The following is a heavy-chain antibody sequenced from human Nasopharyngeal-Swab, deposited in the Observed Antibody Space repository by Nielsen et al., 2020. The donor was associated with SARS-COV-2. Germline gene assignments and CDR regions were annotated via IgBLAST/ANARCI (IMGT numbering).Heavy chain of an antibody. J-gene: IGHJ4*02. V-gene: IGHV3-23*03. Sequence: GESLKISCAASGFTFSSDAMSWVRQAPGKGLEWVSVIYSGGSSTYYADSVKGRFTISRDNSKNTLYLQMNSLRAEDTAVYYCAKDEQAIWGQGTLVTVSS. D-gene: IGHD1/OR15-1a*01. CDR3: AKDEQAI. CDR1: GFTFSSDA. CDR2: IYSGGSST.